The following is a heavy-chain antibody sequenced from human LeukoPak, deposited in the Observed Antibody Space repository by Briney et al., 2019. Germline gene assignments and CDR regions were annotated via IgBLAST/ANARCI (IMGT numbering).Heavy chain of an antibody. CDR1: GGTFSSCA. Sequence: SVKVSCNTSGGTFSSCAISWVRQAPGQGLEWMGRIIPIFGTANYAQKFQGRVTITTDESTSTAYMELSSLRSEDTAVYYCARELGFGLPAFWGQGTLVTVSS. CDR2: IIPIFGTA. J-gene: IGHJ4*02. CDR3: ARELGFGLPAF. D-gene: IGHD3-10*01. V-gene: IGHV1-69*05.